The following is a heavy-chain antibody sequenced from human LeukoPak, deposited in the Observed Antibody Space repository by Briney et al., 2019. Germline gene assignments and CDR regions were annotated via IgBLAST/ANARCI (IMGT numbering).Heavy chain of an antibody. Sequence: SETLSLTCAVYGGSFSGYYWSWIRQPPGKGLEWIGEINHSGSTHYNPSLKSRVTISVDTSKNQFSLKLSSVTAADTAVYYCATRGEMATTNWFDPWGQGTLVTVSS. CDR3: ATRGEMATTNWFDP. D-gene: IGHD5-24*01. CDR1: GGSFSGYY. CDR2: INHSGST. V-gene: IGHV4-34*01. J-gene: IGHJ5*02.